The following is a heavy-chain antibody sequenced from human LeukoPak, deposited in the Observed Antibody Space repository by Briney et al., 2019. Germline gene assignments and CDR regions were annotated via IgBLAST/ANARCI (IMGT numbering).Heavy chain of an antibody. CDR2: ISSSSSTI. D-gene: IGHD3-10*01. Sequence: GGSLRLSCAACGLTFSSYSMKWVREATGKGREWVSYISSSSSTIYYAASVKGRFTIFRDSAKNSLHLQLNSQRAEDTAVYYCARDSWFGANWFAPWGQGTLVTVSS. CDR1: GLTFSSYS. CDR3: ARDSWFGANWFAP. V-gene: IGHV3-48*01. J-gene: IGHJ5*02.